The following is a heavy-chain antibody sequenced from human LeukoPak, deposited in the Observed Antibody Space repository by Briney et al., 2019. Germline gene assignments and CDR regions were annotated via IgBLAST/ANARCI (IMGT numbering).Heavy chain of an antibody. V-gene: IGHV1-18*01. Sequence: ASVKVSCKASGYTFTSYGISWVRQAPGQGLEWMGWISAYNGNTNYAQKLQGRVTMTTDTSTSTAYMELRSLRSDDTAVYYCARLRYDILTGYFGWFDPWGQGTLVTVSS. CDR2: ISAYNGNT. CDR3: ARLRYDILTGYFGWFDP. J-gene: IGHJ5*02. CDR1: GYTFTSYG. D-gene: IGHD3-9*01.